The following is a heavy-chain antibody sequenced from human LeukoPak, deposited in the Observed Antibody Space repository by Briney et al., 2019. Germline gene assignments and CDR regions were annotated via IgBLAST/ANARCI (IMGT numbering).Heavy chain of an antibody. CDR2: INIDASVT. CDR3: ARVPVDGYSTSFDY. CDR1: GFSFTGYW. J-gene: IGHJ4*02. Sequence: GGSLRLSCAASGFSFTGYWMHWVRQAPGKGLVWISRINIDASVTTYADSVKGRFTISRGNAKKTAYLQMNSLRAEDTAVYYCARVPVDGYSTSFDYWGQGSLVTVSS. D-gene: IGHD2/OR15-2a*01. V-gene: IGHV3-74*01.